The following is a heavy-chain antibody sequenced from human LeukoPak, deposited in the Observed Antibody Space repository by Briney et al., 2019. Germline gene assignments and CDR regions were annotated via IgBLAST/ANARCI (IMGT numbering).Heavy chain of an antibody. CDR2: INPSGGST. Sequence: ASVKVSCKASGYTFTSYYMHWVRQAPGQGLEWMGIINPSGGSTSYAQKFQGRVTMTRDTSTSTAYMELRSLRSDDTAVYYCARDPGLRYFDWLSGGYFDYWGQGTLVTVSS. CDR3: ARDPGLRYFDWLSGGYFDY. CDR1: GYTFTSYY. J-gene: IGHJ4*02. V-gene: IGHV1-46*01. D-gene: IGHD3-9*01.